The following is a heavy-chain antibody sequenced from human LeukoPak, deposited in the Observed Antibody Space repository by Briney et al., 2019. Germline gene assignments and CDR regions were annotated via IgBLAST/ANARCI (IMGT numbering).Heavy chain of an antibody. V-gene: IGHV5-51*01. D-gene: IGHD2-21*01. CDR2: IYPDDSKI. J-gene: IGHJ5*01. CDR3: ARRAYGKNWFDS. Sequence: GESLKTSCKGSGYRFTNYWIGWVRQMPGKGLEWMGIIYPDDSKIRWSPSFQGQVTISADTSITTAYLQWSSLKASDTAIYYCARRAYGKNWFDSWGQGTLVVVSS. CDR1: GYRFTNYW.